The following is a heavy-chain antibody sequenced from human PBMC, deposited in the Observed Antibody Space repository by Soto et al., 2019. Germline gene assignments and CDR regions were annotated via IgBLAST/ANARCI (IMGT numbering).Heavy chain of an antibody. CDR1: GFTFSSYR. V-gene: IGHV3-7*01. D-gene: IGHD3-22*01. Sequence: PGGSLRLSYAASGFTFSSYRMSWVRQAPGKGLEWVANIKQDGSEKYYVDSVKGRFTISRDNAKNSLYLQMNSLRAEDTAVYYCARDDGYYYDSSGYWPHSHNYWGQGTLVTVSS. CDR3: ARDDGYYYDSSGYWPHSHNY. J-gene: IGHJ4*02. CDR2: IKQDGSEK.